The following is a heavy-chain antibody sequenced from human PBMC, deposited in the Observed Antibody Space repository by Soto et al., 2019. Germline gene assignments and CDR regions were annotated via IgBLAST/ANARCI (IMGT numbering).Heavy chain of an antibody. Sequence: GGSLRLSCAASGFTFSSYAMSWVRLAPGKGLEWVSLISDSGGKTHYADSVKGRFTISRDNSKNTLYLQMNSLRVEDTAVYYCVKGGWLDYWGQGTLVTVSS. CDR2: ISDSGGKT. CDR3: VKGGWLDY. D-gene: IGHD6-19*01. V-gene: IGHV3-23*01. CDR1: GFTFSSYA. J-gene: IGHJ4*02.